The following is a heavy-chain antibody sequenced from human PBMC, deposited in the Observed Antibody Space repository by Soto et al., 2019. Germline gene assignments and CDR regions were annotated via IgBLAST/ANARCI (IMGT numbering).Heavy chain of an antibody. D-gene: IGHD3-10*01. V-gene: IGHV3-33*01. Sequence: QVQLVESGGGVVQPGRSLRISCAASGFTFSSYGMHWVRQAPGKGLEWVAVIWYDGSNKYYADSVKGRFTISRDNSKNTLYLQMNSLRAEDTAVYYCARSNSMVRGVPYYFDYWGKGTLVTVSS. J-gene: IGHJ4*02. CDR1: GFTFSSYG. CDR2: IWYDGSNK. CDR3: ARSNSMVRGVPYYFDY.